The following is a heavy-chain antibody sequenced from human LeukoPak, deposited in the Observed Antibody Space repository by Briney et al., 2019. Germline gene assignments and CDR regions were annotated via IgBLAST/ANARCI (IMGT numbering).Heavy chain of an antibody. CDR1: GYTLTELS. V-gene: IGHV1-24*01. Sequence: ASVKVSCKVSGYTLTELSMHWVRQAPGKGLEWMGGFDPEDGETIYAQKFQGRVTMTEDTSTDTAYMELSSLGSEDTAVYYCATAVTLGWQDGDIDYWGQGTLVTVSS. J-gene: IGHJ4*02. CDR3: ATAVTLGWQDGDIDY. D-gene: IGHD3-10*01. CDR2: FDPEDGET.